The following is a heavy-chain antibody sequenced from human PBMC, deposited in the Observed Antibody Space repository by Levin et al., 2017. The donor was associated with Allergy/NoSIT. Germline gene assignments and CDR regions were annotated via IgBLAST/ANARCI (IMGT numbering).Heavy chain of an antibody. Sequence: GASVKVSCKGSGYSFTTYWIGWVRQLPGKGLEWMGIIYPGDSDTRYSPSFQGQVTIPVDKSISTAYLQWSSLKASDTAIYFCARHEFNYGYGDYWGQGTLVTVSS. CDR2: IYPGDSDT. J-gene: IGHJ4*02. CDR3: ARHEFNYGYGDY. CDR1: GYSFTTYW. D-gene: IGHD5-18*01. V-gene: IGHV5-51*01.